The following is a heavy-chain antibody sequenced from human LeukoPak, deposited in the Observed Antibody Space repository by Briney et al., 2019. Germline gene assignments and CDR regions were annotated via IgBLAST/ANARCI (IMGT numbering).Heavy chain of an antibody. D-gene: IGHD3-22*01. J-gene: IGHJ4*02. CDR3: AKLSGLHYDTSGNELPNYFDP. CDR1: GYSFATTW. V-gene: IGHV5-51*01. CDR2: VYPGDSDT. Sequence: GESLKISCKGSGYSFATTWIGWVRQRPGKGLEWMGFVYPGDSDTSYSPSLQGHVTISADKSTKTAYLQWSSLKASDTGMYFCAKLSGLHYDTSGNELPNYFDPWGQGTRVAVSS.